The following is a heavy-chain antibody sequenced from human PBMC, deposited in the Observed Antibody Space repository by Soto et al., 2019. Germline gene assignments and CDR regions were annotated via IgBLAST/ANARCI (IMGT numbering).Heavy chain of an antibody. D-gene: IGHD6-19*01. CDR1: GFTFSSYA. CDR2: ISSNGGST. CDR3: VKDRTKDRYSSGWSYYFDY. J-gene: IGHJ4*02. V-gene: IGHV3-64D*06. Sequence: LRLSCSASGFTFSSYAMHWVRQAPGKGLEYVSAISSNGGSTYYADSVKGRFTISRDNSKNTLYLQMSSLRAEDTAVYYCVKDRTKDRYSSGWSYYFDYWGQGTLVTVSS.